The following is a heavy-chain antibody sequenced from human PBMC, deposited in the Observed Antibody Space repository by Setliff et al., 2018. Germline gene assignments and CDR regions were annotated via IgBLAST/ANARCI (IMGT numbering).Heavy chain of an antibody. CDR3: ARVASGWWWFDY. D-gene: IGHD6-19*01. J-gene: IGHJ4*02. CDR1: GFTLSDYA. Sequence: GGSLRLSCAASGFTLSDYAMHWVRQAPGKGLEWVAVVWYGGSNEYYADSVKGRYTISRDNGKNSLFLQMNSVRAEDTAVYYCARVASGWWWFDYWGQETLVTVSS. CDR2: VWYGGSNE. V-gene: IGHV3-33*03.